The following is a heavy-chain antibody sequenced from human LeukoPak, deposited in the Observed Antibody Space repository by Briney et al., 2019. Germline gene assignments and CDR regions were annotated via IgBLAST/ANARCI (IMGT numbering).Heavy chain of an antibody. J-gene: IGHJ4*02. D-gene: IGHD1-26*01. CDR3: ARETVGATTTFDY. Sequence: SVKVSCKASGGTFSSYAISWVRQAPGQGLEWMGGITPVFGTAHYAQQFQGRVTITADESTSTAYLELSSLRSGDTAVYYCARETVGATTTFDYWGQGTLVTVSS. CDR2: ITPVFGTA. V-gene: IGHV1-69*13. CDR1: GGTFSSYA.